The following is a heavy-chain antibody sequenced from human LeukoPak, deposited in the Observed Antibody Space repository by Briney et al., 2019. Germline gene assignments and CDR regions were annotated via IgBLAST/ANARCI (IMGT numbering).Heavy chain of an antibody. D-gene: IGHD2-2*01. Sequence: GASVKVSCKASGYTFTSYGISWVRQAPGQGLEWMRWISAYNGNTNYAQKLQGRVTMTTDTSTSTAYMELRSLRSDDTAVYYCARDRINPKYPDAFDIWGQGTMVTVSS. V-gene: IGHV1-18*01. J-gene: IGHJ3*02. CDR3: ARDRINPKYPDAFDI. CDR2: ISAYNGNT. CDR1: GYTFTSYG.